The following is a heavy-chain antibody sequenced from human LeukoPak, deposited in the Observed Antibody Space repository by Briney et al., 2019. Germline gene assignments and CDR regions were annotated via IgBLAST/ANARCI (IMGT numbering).Heavy chain of an antibody. CDR1: GASISTYY. CDR2: IYYSGST. J-gene: IGHJ4*02. D-gene: IGHD2-15*01. CDR3: ARHKETCSGDYCYLDYFDY. Sequence: SETLSLTCAASGASISTYYWSWFRQPPGKGLEWIGYIYYSGSTNYNPSLENRVTISVDTSKKQFSLKLSSVTAADTAVYYCARHKETCSGDYCYLDYFDYWGQGTLVTVSS. V-gene: IGHV4-59*08.